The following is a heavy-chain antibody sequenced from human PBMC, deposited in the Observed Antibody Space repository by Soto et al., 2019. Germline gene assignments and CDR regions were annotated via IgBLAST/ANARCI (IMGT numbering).Heavy chain of an antibody. J-gene: IGHJ3*02. V-gene: IGHV1-8*01. CDR3: ARDLVLFGYCSGGSCYLDAFDI. CDR2: MNPNSGNT. CDR1: GYTFTSYD. Sequence: ASVKVSCKASGYTFTSYDINWVRQATGQGLEWMGWMNPNSGNTGYAQKFQGRVTITTNKSISTAYMELSSLRSEDTAVYYCARDLVLFGYCSGGSCYLDAFDIWGQGTMVTVSS. D-gene: IGHD2-15*01.